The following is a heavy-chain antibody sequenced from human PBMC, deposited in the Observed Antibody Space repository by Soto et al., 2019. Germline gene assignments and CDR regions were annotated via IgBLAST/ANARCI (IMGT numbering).Heavy chain of an antibody. CDR3: VRVVAIPGYPDH. J-gene: IGHJ4*02. Sequence: QVQLVQSGAEVRQTASSVKVSCKTSGGTFGSYAISWVRQAPGQGLEWMGGIVPIVGTTTYAQKFQGRVTITADEATSTAYMQLSRLRSDDTAVYYCVRVVAIPGYPDHWGQGTLVTVSS. CDR2: IVPIVGTT. V-gene: IGHV1-69*12. CDR1: GGTFGSYA. D-gene: IGHD5-12*01.